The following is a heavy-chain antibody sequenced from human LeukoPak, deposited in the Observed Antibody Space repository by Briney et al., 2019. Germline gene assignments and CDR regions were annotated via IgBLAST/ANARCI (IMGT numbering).Heavy chain of an antibody. V-gene: IGHV3-48*03. Sequence: GGSLRLSCAASGFIFSSYETNWVRQAPGKGLEWVSYISSGGSIIYYADSVRGRFTISRDNAKNSLYLQMNSLRAEDTAVYYCAKDRGGYYYDSSGYRFWGQGTLVTVSS. CDR3: AKDRGGYYYDSSGYRF. J-gene: IGHJ4*02. CDR1: GFIFSSYE. CDR2: ISSGGSII. D-gene: IGHD3-22*01.